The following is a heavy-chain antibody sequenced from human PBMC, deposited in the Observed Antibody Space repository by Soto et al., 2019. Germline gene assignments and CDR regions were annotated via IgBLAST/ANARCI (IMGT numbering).Heavy chain of an antibody. CDR2: MSYDGSDK. CDR3: ARPPVIDIVVPPDY. V-gene: IGHV3-30*05. J-gene: IGHJ4*02. CDR1: GFIFSNNG. D-gene: IGHD2-15*01. Sequence: QVQLVESGGGVVQPGRSLRLSCVGSGFIFSNNGMHWVRQTPGKGLEWVAFMSYDGSDKHYADSVKGRFTISRDNSKNTLYLQMNSLRAEDTAVYYCARPPVIDIVVPPDYWGQGTLVTVSS.